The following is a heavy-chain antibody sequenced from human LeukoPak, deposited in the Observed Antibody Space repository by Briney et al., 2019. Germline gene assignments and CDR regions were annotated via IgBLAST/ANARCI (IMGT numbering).Heavy chain of an antibody. Sequence: KPSETLSLTCAVYGGSFSGYYWTWIRQPPGKGLGWIGEIHYSGSATYNPSLKSRVTISVDTSKNQFSLKLSSVTAADTAVYYCAREGTGWLQFYYFDYWGQGTLVTVSS. CDR1: GGSFSGYY. D-gene: IGHD5-24*01. J-gene: IGHJ4*02. CDR2: IHYSGSA. V-gene: IGHV4-34*01. CDR3: AREGTGWLQFYYFDY.